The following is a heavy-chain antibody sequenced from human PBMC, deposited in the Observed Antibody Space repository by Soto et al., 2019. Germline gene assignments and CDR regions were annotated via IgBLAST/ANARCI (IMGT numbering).Heavy chain of an antibody. V-gene: IGHV1-18*01. CDR2: ISAYDGKT. CDR3: ARDPHEFWTSYWFDP. J-gene: IGHJ5*02. D-gene: IGHD3-3*01. Sequence: ASVKVSCKTSGYTFNTYGINWVRQAPGQGLELMGWISAYDGKTTYAEKFQGRVTMTTDTSTSTAYMELRSLRSDDTAIYYCARDPHEFWTSYWFDPWGQGTLVTVSS. CDR1: GYTFNTYG.